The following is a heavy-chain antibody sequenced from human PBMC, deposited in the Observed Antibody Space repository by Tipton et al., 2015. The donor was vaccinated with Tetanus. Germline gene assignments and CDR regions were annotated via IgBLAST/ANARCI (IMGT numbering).Heavy chain of an antibody. CDR1: GVSIRSSTYF. CDR3: ARLREIASRSGWAFDY. CDR2: IFYTGSS. J-gene: IGHJ4*02. V-gene: IGHV4-39*02. D-gene: IGHD3-10*01. Sequence: TLSLTCAVSGVSIRSSTYFWGWIRQPPGKGLEWIGHIFYTGSSHYSPSLKSRVNMSVDTSKKDFSVRLGSVTAADTAVYYCARLREIASRSGWAFDYWGQGILVTVSS.